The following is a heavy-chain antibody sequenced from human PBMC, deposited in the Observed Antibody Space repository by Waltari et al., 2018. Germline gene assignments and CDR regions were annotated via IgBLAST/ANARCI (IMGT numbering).Heavy chain of an antibody. CDR3: AKDILTGFGDYACDI. V-gene: IGHV3-9*01. J-gene: IGHJ3*02. CDR2: SSGNSCSI. D-gene: IGHD2-21*01. CDR1: GFTFDDYA. Sequence: EVQLVGSGGGLVQPGRSLRLSCAASGFTFDDYAMHWVRQAPGKGLEWVAGSSGNSCSIGYADSVKGRLTISRDNAKNSLYLQMNSLRAEDTALYYCAKDILTGFGDYACDIWGQGTMVTVSS.